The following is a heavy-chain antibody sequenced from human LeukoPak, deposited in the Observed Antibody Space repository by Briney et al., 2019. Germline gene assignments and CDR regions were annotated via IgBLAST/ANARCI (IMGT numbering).Heavy chain of an antibody. J-gene: IGHJ4*02. D-gene: IGHD6-19*01. V-gene: IGHV3-48*03. CDR3: ARMAVAGQYNDY. CDR1: GFTFSSYE. CDR2: ISSSGDSL. Sequence: GGSLRLSCAASGFTFSSYEMKWVRQAPGKGLEWVSYISSSGDSLYYPDSVKGRFTISRDNARNSLYLQMNSLRAEDTAIYYCARMAVAGQYNDYWGQGTLVTVSS.